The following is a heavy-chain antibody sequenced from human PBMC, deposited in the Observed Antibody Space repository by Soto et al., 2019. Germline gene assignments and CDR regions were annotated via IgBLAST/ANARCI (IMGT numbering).Heavy chain of an antibody. CDR1: GASIITDNW. CDR3: AIASASSKLRGVVIN. Sequence: QVQLQESGPGLVKPSGTLSLTCALSGASIITDNWWSWVRQPPGKELEWIGEIYHSGNNNFNPSVKSRVTISVYTSKNQFSLTVSSVTAADTAIYYCAIASASSKLRGVVINWGQGTLVTVSS. CDR2: IYHSGNN. V-gene: IGHV4-4*02. J-gene: IGHJ4*02. D-gene: IGHD3-10*01.